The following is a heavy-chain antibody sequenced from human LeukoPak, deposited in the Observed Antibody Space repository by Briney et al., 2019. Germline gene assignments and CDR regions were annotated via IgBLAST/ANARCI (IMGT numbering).Heavy chain of an antibody. CDR1: GGSISTYH. V-gene: IGHV4-59*01. CDR2: MQSSGIS. Sequence: SETLSLTCSVSGGSISTYHWNWIRKPPGKGLEWIGYMQSSGISKYNPSLKSRVNIFVDTSKNQFVLNLRSVTAADTAVYYCARDTRHSYGRYFDPWGQGMLVTVSS. J-gene: IGHJ4*02. D-gene: IGHD5-18*01. CDR3: ARDTRHSYGRYFDP.